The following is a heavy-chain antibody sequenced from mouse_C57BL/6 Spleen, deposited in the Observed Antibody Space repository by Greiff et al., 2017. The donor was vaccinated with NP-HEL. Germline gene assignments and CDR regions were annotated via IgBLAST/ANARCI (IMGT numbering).Heavy chain of an antibody. Sequence: QVQLQQPGAELVKPGASVKLSCKASGYTFTSYWMQWVKLRPGQGLEWIGEIDPSDSYTNYNQKFKGKATLTVDTSSSTAYMQLSSLTSEDSAVYYCAMNYSNGGYWGQGTTLTVSS. D-gene: IGHD2-5*01. J-gene: IGHJ2*01. CDR1: GYTFTSYW. CDR2: IDPSDSYT. V-gene: IGHV1-50*01. CDR3: AMNYSNGGY.